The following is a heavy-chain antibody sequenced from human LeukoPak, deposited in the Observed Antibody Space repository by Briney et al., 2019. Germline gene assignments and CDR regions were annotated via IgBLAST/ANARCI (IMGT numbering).Heavy chain of an antibody. V-gene: IGHV1-2*02. CDR2: INTNSGGT. D-gene: IGHD3-22*01. CDR1: GYTFTGYY. J-gene: IGHJ4*02. CDR3: ARDTSGSSGYYYDY. Sequence: SVKVSCKASGYTFTGYYMHRVRQSPGQELEWMAWINTNSGGTDYAQKFQGRVTMTRDTSISTAYMELSRLRSDDTAVYYCARDTSGSSGYYYDYWGQGTLVTVSS.